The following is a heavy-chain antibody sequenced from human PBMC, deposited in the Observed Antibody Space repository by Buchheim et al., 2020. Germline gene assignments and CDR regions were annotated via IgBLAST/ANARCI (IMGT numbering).Heavy chain of an antibody. Sequence: QVQLQESGPGLVKPSQTLSLTCTVSGGSISSGGYYWSWIRQHPGKCLECIGYIYYSGSPYYNPSLQGRFTISVDTSKTQCSLKLSSVTAADTAVYYCAGVIFGVVKEVWLDPWGQGTL. CDR3: AGVIFGVVKEVWLDP. CDR1: GGSISSGGYY. V-gene: IGHV4-31*03. CDR2: IYYSGSP. J-gene: IGHJ5*02. D-gene: IGHD3-3*01.